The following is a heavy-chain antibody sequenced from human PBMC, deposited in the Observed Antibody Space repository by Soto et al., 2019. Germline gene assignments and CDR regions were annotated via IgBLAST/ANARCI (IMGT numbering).Heavy chain of an antibody. CDR2: MYDSANR. CDR1: GGSISGYY. CDR3: ASGYFIHSESKSYLDY. J-gene: IGHJ4*02. V-gene: IGHV4-59*01. D-gene: IGHD2-2*03. Sequence: QVQLQESGPGLVKPAETLILTCTVSGGSISGYYWSWIRQPPGKGLEWVGYMYDSANRNYNPSLKTRVPISVGTSKRQFALRLSAVTTADTAVYYCASGYFIHSESKSYLDYWGQGTLSSVSS.